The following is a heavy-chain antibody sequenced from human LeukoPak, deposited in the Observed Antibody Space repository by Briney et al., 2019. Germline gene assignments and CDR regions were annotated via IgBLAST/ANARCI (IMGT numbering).Heavy chain of an antibody. V-gene: IGHV7-4-1*01. CDR2: INTNTGNP. CDR1: GYTFTSYP. D-gene: IGHD3-9*01. J-gene: IGHJ4*02. Sequence: ASVKVSCKASGYTFTSYPMNWVRQAPGQGLEWMGWINTNTGNPTYAQDFTGRFVFSLDTSVSTAYLQIGSLKAEDTAVYYCARVWDHDILTGYYNYDSWGQGTLVTVSS. CDR3: ARVWDHDILTGYYNYDS.